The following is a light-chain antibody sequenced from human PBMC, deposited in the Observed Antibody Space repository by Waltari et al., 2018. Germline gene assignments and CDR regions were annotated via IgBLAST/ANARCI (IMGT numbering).Light chain of an antibody. CDR1: KRGDNY. V-gene: IGLV3-1*01. CDR2: QAS. J-gene: IGLJ2*01. Sequence: SDERTQPPSGAGAPGQTASITRSGGKRGDNYDCGSQQKPGQSPVLVIYQASKRPSGIPERFSGSNSGNPAPLTISGTQAMDEADYYCQAWDSSTVVFGGGTKLTVL. CDR3: QAWDSSTVV.